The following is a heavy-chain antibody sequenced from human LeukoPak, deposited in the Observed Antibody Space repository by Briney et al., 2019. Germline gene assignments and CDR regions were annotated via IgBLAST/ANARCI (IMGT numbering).Heavy chain of an antibody. CDR3: ARGGDDSSGYSFDY. J-gene: IGHJ4*02. CDR2: ITGSAART. D-gene: IGHD3-22*01. Sequence: PGGSLRLSCAASGFTFSSYAMTWVRQAPGKGLEWVSSITGSAARTYYADSVKGRFTISRDNSKNTLYLQMSSLRAEDTAVYYCARGGDDSSGYSFDYWGQGTLVTVSS. V-gene: IGHV3-23*01. CDR1: GFTFSSYA.